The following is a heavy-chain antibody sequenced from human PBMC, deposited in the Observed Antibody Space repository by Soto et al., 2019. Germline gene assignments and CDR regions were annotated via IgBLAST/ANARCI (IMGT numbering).Heavy chain of an antibody. V-gene: IGHV3-64D*06. CDR1: GFTFSSYA. J-gene: IGHJ3*02. D-gene: IGHD3-16*02. CDR3: VKDYNLYYDYVWGSYRTDDAFDI. Sequence: GGSPRLSCSASGFTFSSYAMHWVRQAPGKGLEYVSAISSNGGSTYYADSVKGRFTISRDNSKNTLYLQMSSLRAEDTAVYYCVKDYNLYYDYVWGSYRTDDAFDIWGEGT. CDR2: ISSNGGST.